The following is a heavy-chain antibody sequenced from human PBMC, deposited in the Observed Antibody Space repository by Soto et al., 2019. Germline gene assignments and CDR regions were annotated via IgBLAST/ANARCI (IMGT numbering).Heavy chain of an antibody. CDR2: IRSKAYGGTT. Sequence: PGGSLRLSCTASGLTFGDYAMSWFRQAPGKGLEWVGFIRSKAYGGTTEYAASVKGRFTISRDDSKSIAYLQMNSLKTEDTAVYYCTRGSQLEYYDFWSVRAPIFDYWGQGTLVTVSS. J-gene: IGHJ4*02. CDR3: TRGSQLEYYDFWSVRAPIFDY. CDR1: GLTFGDYA. V-gene: IGHV3-49*03. D-gene: IGHD3-3*01.